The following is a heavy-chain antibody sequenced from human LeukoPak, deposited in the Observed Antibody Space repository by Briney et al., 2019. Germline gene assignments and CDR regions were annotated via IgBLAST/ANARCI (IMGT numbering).Heavy chain of an antibody. D-gene: IGHD1-7*01. Sequence: PGGSLRLSCAASGFTFSSYWMSWVRQAPGKGLEWVANIKQDGSEKYYVDSVKGRFTISRDNAKNSLYLQMNSLRAEDTAVYYCARELELRWVHAFDIWGQGTMVTVSS. CDR3: ARELELRWVHAFDI. J-gene: IGHJ3*02. CDR2: IKQDGSEK. CDR1: GFTFSSYW. V-gene: IGHV3-7*01.